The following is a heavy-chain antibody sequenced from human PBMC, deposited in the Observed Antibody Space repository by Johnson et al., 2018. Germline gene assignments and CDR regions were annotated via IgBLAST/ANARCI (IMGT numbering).Heavy chain of an antibody. Sequence: VQLVQSGGGLVQPGGSLRLSCAASGFTFSSYSMNWVRQAPGKGLEWVSYISSSSSTIYYADSVKGRFTISRDNAKNSLYRQMNSLRDEDTAVYYCARDGGDIVVVPAANYGMDVWGQGTTVTVSS. D-gene: IGHD2-2*01. CDR2: ISSSSSTI. CDR1: GFTFSSYS. V-gene: IGHV3-48*02. J-gene: IGHJ6*02. CDR3: ARDGGDIVVVPAANYGMDV.